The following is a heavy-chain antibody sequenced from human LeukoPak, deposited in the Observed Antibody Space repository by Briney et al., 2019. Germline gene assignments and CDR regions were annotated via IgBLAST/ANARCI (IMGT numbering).Heavy chain of an antibody. V-gene: IGHV4-38-2*02. CDR2: FYHGGST. CDR1: GYSISTGYY. J-gene: IGHJ3*02. Sequence: SETLSLTCTVSGYSISTGYYWDWIRQPPGKGLEWIGTFYHGGSTYYNPSLKSRVTISVDTSKNQFSLKLSSVTAADTAVYYCARGGAFDIWGQGTMVTVSS. CDR3: ARGGAFDI.